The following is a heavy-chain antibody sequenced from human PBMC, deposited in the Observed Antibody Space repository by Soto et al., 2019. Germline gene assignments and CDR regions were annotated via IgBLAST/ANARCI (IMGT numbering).Heavy chain of an antibody. CDR1: GFTFSSYE. CDR2: ISSSGSTI. J-gene: IGHJ6*02. Sequence: GGSLRLSCAASGFTFSSYEMNWVRPAPGKGLEWVSYISSSGSTIYYVDSVKGRFTISRDNAKNSLYLQMNSLRAEDTAVYYCARDHKGGYYYYGMDVWGQGTTVTVSS. CDR3: ARDHKGGYYYYGMDV. V-gene: IGHV3-48*03.